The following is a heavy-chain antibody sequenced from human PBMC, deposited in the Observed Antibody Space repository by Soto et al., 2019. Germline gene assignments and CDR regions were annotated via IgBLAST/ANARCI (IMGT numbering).Heavy chain of an antibody. J-gene: IGHJ4*02. CDR3: TTDPRGYCSSTSCYSGLFDY. D-gene: IGHD2-2*01. CDR2: IKSKTDGGTT. V-gene: IGHV3-15*07. Sequence: EVQLVESGGGLVKPGGSLRLSCAASGFTFSNAWMNWVRQAPGQGLEWVGRIKSKTDGGTTDYAAPVKGRFTISRDDSKNTLYLQMNSLKTEDTAVYYCTTDPRGYCSSTSCYSGLFDYWGQGTLVTVSS. CDR1: GFTFSNAW.